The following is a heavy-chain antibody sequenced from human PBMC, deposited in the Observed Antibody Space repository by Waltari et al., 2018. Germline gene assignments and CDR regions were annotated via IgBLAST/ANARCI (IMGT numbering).Heavy chain of an antibody. V-gene: IGHV3-53*01. CDR3: AKNKGWYGDGYFDY. CDR2: IYSDGRT. J-gene: IGHJ4*02. D-gene: IGHD6-19*01. CDR1: GFSVRSNY. Sequence: DVQLVESGGGLIQPGGSLRLACAASGFSVRSNYMRWVRHPPGKGLGWVSVIYSDGRTFYADSVKGRFTISRDNSKNTLYLQMNSLRAEDTAVYYCAKNKGWYGDGYFDYWGQGTLITVSS.